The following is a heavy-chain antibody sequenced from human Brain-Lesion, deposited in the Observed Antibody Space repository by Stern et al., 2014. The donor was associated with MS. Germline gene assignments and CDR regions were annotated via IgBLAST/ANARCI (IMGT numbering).Heavy chain of an antibody. J-gene: IGHJ4*02. D-gene: IGHD1-26*01. CDR3: ARHDSVPRPSQLYSARDRGPGYFDY. V-gene: IGHV4-39*01. CDR1: GGSISSSTYY. Sequence: HLVESGPGLVKPSETLSLTCTVSGGSISSSTYYWAWIRQPPGKGLEWIGYIYYSGFTYYNPFPKRRLNKHLDMSKNQFSLKLSSVTAADPAIYYCARHDSVPRPSQLYSARDRGPGYFDYWGQGTLVTVSS. CDR2: IYYSGFT.